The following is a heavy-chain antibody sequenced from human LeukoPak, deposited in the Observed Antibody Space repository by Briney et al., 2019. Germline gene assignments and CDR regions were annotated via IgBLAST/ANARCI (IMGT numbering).Heavy chain of an antibody. D-gene: IGHD6-19*01. J-gene: IGHJ4*02. CDR1: GGSFSGYY. CDR2: INHSGST. Sequence: SEALSLTCAVYGGSFSGYYWSWIRQPPGKGLEWIEEINHSGSTNYNPSLKSRVTISVDTSKNQFSLKLSSVTAADTAVYYCARVGGPGYSSGWYRGAIGYWGQGTLVTVSS. V-gene: IGHV4-34*01. CDR3: ARVGGPGYSSGWYRGAIGY.